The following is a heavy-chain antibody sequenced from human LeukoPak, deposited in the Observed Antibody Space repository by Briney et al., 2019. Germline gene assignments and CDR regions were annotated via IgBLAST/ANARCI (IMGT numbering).Heavy chain of an antibody. J-gene: IGHJ4*02. D-gene: IGHD4-17*01. Sequence: SETLSLTCSVSGGSISSYYWGWIRQPPGKGLEWIGSIYYSGSTYYNPSLKSRVTISVDTSKNQFSLKLSSVTAADTAVYYCARHSKDYGDYGYYFDYWGQGTLVTVSS. CDR3: ARHSKDYGDYGYYFDY. CDR2: IYYSGST. V-gene: IGHV4-39*01. CDR1: GGSISSYY.